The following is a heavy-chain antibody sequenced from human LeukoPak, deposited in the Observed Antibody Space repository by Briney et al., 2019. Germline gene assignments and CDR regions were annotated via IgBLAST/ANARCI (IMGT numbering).Heavy chain of an antibody. CDR3: ARDQGTYYDFWSGTNRDYYYYYMDV. D-gene: IGHD3-3*01. CDR2: IYYSGST. Sequence: PSETLSLTCTVSGGSISSSSYYWGWIRQPPGKGLEWIGSIYYSGSTYYNPSLKSRVTISVDTSKNQFSLKLSSVTAADTAVYYCARDQGTYYDFWSGTNRDYYYYYMDVWGKGTTVTVSS. CDR1: GGSISSSSYY. J-gene: IGHJ6*03. V-gene: IGHV4-39*02.